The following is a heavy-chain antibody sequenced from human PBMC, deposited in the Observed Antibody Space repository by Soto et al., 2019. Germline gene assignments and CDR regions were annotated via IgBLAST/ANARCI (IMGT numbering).Heavy chain of an antibody. CDR2: ISGSGSYT. J-gene: IGHJ4*02. D-gene: IGHD2-2*01. CDR3: ARDRHPYSTKYYFDY. CDR1: GFTFSTYA. V-gene: IGHV3-23*01. Sequence: RSLRLSCAASGFTFSTYAMNWVRQPPGKGLEWVSSISGSGSYTYYADSVQGRFTISRDNSKNTLNLQMNSLRAEDTAVYYCARDRHPYSTKYYFDYWGQGTLVTVSS.